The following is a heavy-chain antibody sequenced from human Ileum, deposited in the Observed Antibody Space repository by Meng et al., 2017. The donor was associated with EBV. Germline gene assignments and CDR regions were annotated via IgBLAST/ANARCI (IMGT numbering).Heavy chain of an antibody. V-gene: IGHV1-18*01. J-gene: IGHJ4*02. CDR1: SYRFAAFG. D-gene: IGHD3-10*01. Sequence: GPLWRPGGWGKKPWASGKVSCTPSSYRFAAFGISWVRQAPGQGPEWMGGITTYNGDTKYAQTFQGRVTMTRETSTNTAYMELTSLRSDDTAVYYCARTYNGSYGFDYWGQGTLVTVSS. CDR2: ITTYNGDT. CDR3: ARTYNGSYGFDY.